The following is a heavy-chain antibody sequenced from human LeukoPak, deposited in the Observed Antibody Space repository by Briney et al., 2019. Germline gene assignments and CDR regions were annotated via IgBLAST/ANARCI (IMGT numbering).Heavy chain of an antibody. V-gene: IGHV4-59*01. D-gene: IGHD2-21*02. J-gene: IGHJ3*01. CDR1: GGSISSYY. CDR2: IYYSGST. CDR3: ARGVRAPYCGADCYDAFDL. Sequence: SETLSLTCTVSGGSISSYYWSWIRQPPGKGLEWIGYIYYSGSTNYNPSLKSRVTISVDTSKNQFSLKLSSVTAADTAVYYCARGVRAPYCGADCYDAFDLWGQGTMITVSS.